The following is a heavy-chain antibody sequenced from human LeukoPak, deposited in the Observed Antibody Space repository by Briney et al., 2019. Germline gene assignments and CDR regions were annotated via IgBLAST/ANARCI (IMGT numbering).Heavy chain of an antibody. D-gene: IGHD6-6*01. J-gene: IGHJ4*02. CDR2: ISYDGSNK. CDR3: ARGSSSSWGSFDY. V-gene: IGHV3-30*04. Sequence: GGSLRLSCAASGFTFSSYAMHWVRQAPGKGVEGVADISYDGSNKYYADSVKGRFTISRDNSKNTLYLQMNSLRAEDTAVYYCARGSSSSWGSFDYWGQGTLVTVSS. CDR1: GFTFSSYA.